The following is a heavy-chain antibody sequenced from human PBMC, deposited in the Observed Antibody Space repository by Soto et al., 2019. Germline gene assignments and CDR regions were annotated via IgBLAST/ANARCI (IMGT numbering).Heavy chain of an antibody. CDR2: IIPLFGTP. V-gene: IGHV1-69*01. D-gene: IGHD3-10*01. CDR3: ARNRDDYGSGNYYNRIDF. J-gene: IGHJ4*02. CDR1: RGIFSTYA. Sequence: QVQLVQSGAEVKKPGSSVKVSCKASRGIFSTYAISWLRQAPGQGLEWMGGIIPLFGTPNYAQRFQGRVTITADESTSTGYMELSRLRSEDTAVYYCARNRDDYGSGNYYNRIDFWGQGTLVTVSS.